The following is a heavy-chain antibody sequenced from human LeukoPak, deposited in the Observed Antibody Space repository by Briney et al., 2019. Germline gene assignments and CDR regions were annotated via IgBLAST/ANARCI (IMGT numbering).Heavy chain of an antibody. CDR3: ARLAWDFWSGYNWFDP. CDR2: IYPGDSDT. V-gene: IGHV5-51*01. D-gene: IGHD3-3*01. J-gene: IGHJ5*02. CDR1: GYSFTSYW. Sequence: GESLKISCKGSGYSFTSYWIGWVRQMPGKGLEWMGIIYPGDSDTRYSPSFQGQVTISADKSISTAYLQWSSLKASDTAMYYCARLAWDFWSGYNWFDPWGQGTLVTVSS.